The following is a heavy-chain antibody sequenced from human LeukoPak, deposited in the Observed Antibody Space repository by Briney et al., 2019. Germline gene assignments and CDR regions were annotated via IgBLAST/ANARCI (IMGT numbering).Heavy chain of an antibody. D-gene: IGHD2-2*02. V-gene: IGHV3-23*01. J-gene: IGHJ4*02. CDR3: AKAGYGTAIRNAFDY. CDR1: GLTVSSYS. Sequence: GGSLRLSCAASGLTVSSYSMNWVRQAPGKGLEWVSAISGSGGSTYYADSVKGRFTISRDNSKNMLYLQMNSLRAEDTAVYYCAKAGYGTAIRNAFDYWGQGTLVTVSS. CDR2: ISGSGGST.